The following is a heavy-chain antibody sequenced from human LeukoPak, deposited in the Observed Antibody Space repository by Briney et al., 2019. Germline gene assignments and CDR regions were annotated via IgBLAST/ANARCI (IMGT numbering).Heavy chain of an antibody. J-gene: IGHJ4*02. D-gene: IGHD5-12*01. CDR1: GGTFSSYA. Sequence: SVKVSCKASGGTFSSYAISWVRQAPGQGLEWMGGIIPIFGTANYAQKFQGRVTITTDESTSTAYMELSSLRSEDTAVYYCASQYSGYDPYYFDYWGQGTLVTVSS. CDR3: ASQYSGYDPYYFDY. V-gene: IGHV1-69*05. CDR2: IIPIFGTA.